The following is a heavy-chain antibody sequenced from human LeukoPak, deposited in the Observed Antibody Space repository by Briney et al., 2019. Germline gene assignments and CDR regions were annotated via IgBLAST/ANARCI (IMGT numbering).Heavy chain of an antibody. CDR3: ATVSEY. Sequence: GGSLRLSCAASGFTFNYFWMHWVRHVQGKGPGWGSGINNDGSETYYADSVKGRFTISRDNANNTVYLQMNGLRAEDTSVYFCATVSEYWGQGTLVTVSS. CDR2: INNDGSET. J-gene: IGHJ4*02. CDR1: GFTFNYFW. V-gene: IGHV3-74*01.